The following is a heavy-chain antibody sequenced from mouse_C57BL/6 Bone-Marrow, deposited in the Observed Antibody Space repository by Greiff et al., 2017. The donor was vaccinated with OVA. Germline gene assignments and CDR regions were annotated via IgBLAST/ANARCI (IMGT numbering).Heavy chain of an antibody. D-gene: IGHD2-4*01. J-gene: IGHJ3*01. CDR2: ISDGGSYT. CDR1: GFTFSSYA. V-gene: IGHV5-4*03. Sequence: EVKLMESGGGLVKPGGSLKLSCAASGFTFSSYAMSWVRQTPEKRLEWVATISDGGSYTYYPDNVKGRFTISRDNAKNNLYLQMSHLKSEETAMYYCARIYYDAYWGQGTLVTVSA. CDR3: ARIYYDAY.